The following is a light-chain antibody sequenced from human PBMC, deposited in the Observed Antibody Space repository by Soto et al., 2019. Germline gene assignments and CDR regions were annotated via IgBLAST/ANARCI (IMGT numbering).Light chain of an antibody. V-gene: IGKV1-8*01. J-gene: IGKJ2*01. CDR2: AAS. CDR3: QQYYSYPYT. CDR1: QGISSY. Sequence: AIRMTQSPSSLSASTGDRVTITCRASQGISSYLAWYQQKPGKAPKLLIYAASTLQSGVPSRFSGSGSVTDFTRTISCLQSEDFATYYCQQYYSYPYTFGQGTKLEIQ.